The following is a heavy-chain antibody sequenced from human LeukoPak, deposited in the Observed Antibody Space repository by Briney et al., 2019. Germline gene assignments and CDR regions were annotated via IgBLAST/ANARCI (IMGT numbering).Heavy chain of an antibody. J-gene: IGHJ5*02. CDR3: ARAPRYCSSTSCYDYNWFDP. CDR1: GFTFSSYA. CDR2: ISYDGSNK. V-gene: IGHV3-30*01. Sequence: GGSLRLSCAASGFTFSSYAMHWVRQAPGKGLEWVAVISYDGSNKYYADSVKGRFTISRDNSKNTLYLQMNSLRAEDTAVYYCARAPRYCSSTSCYDYNWFDPWGQGTLVTVSS. D-gene: IGHD2-2*01.